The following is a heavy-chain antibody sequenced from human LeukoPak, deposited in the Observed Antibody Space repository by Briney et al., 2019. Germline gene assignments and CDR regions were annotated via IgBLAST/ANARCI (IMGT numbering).Heavy chain of an antibody. CDR1: GYTFTSYD. V-gene: IGHV1-18*01. CDR3: ARWAARVSFQIDY. CDR2: ISAYNGNT. D-gene: IGHD6-25*01. Sequence: ASVKVSCKASGYTFTSYDINWVRQAPGQGLEWMGWISAYNGNTNYAQKLQGRVTMTTDTSTSTAHMELRSLRSDDTAVYYCARWAARVSFQIDYWGQGTLVTVSS. J-gene: IGHJ4*02.